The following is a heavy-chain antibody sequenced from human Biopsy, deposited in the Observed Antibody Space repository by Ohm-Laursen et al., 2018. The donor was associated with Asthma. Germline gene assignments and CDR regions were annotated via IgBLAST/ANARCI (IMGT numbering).Heavy chain of an antibody. CDR3: ARAVDYSHYYGIDV. Sequence: ASVKASCKTSGYTFNSAGITWARQAPGQGLEWMGWISVYNGNTKVAQKLQDRVTMITDTSTSTVYMELRSLRSDDTAVYFCARAVDYSHYYGIDVWGQGTTVTVS. D-gene: IGHD3-10*01. V-gene: IGHV1-18*01. CDR2: ISVYNGNT. J-gene: IGHJ6*02. CDR1: GYTFNSAG.